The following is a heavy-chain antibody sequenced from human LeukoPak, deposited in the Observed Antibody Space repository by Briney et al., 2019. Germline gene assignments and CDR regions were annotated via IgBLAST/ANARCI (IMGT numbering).Heavy chain of an antibody. Sequence: PSETLSLTCTVSGGSISSYYWTWIRQPPGKGLEWIGYIYHSGNTNYNPSLKSRVTISVDTSKNQFSLKVSSVTAADTAVYYCARHSSSSRGWFDPWAQGTLVTVSS. CDR3: ARHSSSSRGWFDP. J-gene: IGHJ5*02. V-gene: IGHV4-59*01. CDR2: IYHSGNT. CDR1: GGSISSYY. D-gene: IGHD6-6*01.